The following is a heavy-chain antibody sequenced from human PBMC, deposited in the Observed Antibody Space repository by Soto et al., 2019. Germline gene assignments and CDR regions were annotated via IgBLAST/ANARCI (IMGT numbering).Heavy chain of an antibody. Sequence: SETLSLTCSVSGGFVSSSSYSWGWIRQSPGKGLEWIGTIYSSENTYYNPSLLSRVTISVDTSKNEFSLRLSSVTAADTAVYYCARLNGYCISTNCHGYYGMDGWGQGIIVTVSS. CDR1: GGFVSSSSYS. V-gene: IGHV4-39*01. CDR2: IYSSENT. J-gene: IGHJ6*02. D-gene: IGHD2-2*03. CDR3: ARLNGYCISTNCHGYYGMDG.